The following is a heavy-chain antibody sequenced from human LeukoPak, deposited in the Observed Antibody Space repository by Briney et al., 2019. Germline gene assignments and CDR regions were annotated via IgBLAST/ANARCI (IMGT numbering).Heavy chain of an antibody. J-gene: IGHJ4*02. CDR3: ARSCNSASCPLDY. CDR2: INPYSGGT. Sequence: ASVKVSCMASGNTFTGSYMHWVRQAPGLGLEWMGWINPYSGGTNYAQKFQGRVTMTRDTSITTVYMELSRLRSDDTAVYYCARSCNSASCPLDYWGQGTLVTVSS. CDR1: GNTFTGSY. V-gene: IGHV1-2*02. D-gene: IGHD2-2*01.